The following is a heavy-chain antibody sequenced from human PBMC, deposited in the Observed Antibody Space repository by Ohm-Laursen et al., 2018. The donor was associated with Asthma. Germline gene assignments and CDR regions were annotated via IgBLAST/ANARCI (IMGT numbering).Heavy chain of an antibody. D-gene: IGHD5-12*01. J-gene: IGHJ4*02. CDR3: AKLPVQSGYDYLYFDF. CDR1: GFTFNTYA. Sequence: SLRLSCAASGFTFNTYAMAWVRQAPGKGLEWVSTTGGSTTSTFYADSVKGRFTISRDIFKSTLYLQMNSLRAEDTAVYYCAKLPVQSGYDYLYFDFWGQGTLVTVSS. CDR2: TGGSTTST. V-gene: IGHV3-23*01.